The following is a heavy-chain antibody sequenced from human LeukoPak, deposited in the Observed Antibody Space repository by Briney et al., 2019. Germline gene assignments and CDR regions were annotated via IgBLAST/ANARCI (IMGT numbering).Heavy chain of an antibody. CDR1: GGSFSGYY. V-gene: IGHV4-34*01. CDR3: ARKSVVTAGRKPYDF. D-gene: IGHD2-2*01. Sequence: SETLSLTCTVYGGSFSGYYWSWIRQPPGKGLEWIGEIDHSGRTNSNASLKSRVTLSVDMSKNQFSLRLSSVTAADTAVYYCARKSVVTAGRKPYDFWDQGTLVTVSP. J-gene: IGHJ4*02. CDR2: IDHSGRT.